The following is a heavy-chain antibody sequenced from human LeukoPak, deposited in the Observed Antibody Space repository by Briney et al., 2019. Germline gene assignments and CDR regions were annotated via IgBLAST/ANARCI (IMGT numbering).Heavy chain of an antibody. CDR3: ASWDWNYENYFDY. CDR1: GGSISSHY. V-gene: IGHV4-59*11. J-gene: IGHJ4*02. D-gene: IGHD1-7*01. CDR2: IYYSGST. Sequence: SETLSLTCTDSGGSISSHYWRCIRQPPAKALEWIGYIYYSGSTNYIPSLKSRVTISVDTSKNQFSLKLSSVTAADTAVYYCASWDWNYENYFDYWGQGTLVTVSS.